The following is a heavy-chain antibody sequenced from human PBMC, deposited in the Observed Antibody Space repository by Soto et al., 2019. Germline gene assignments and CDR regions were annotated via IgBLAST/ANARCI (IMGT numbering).Heavy chain of an antibody. V-gene: IGHV4-39*02. CDR3: AVQDRESRYGLNWFDP. Sequence: QLQLQESGPGLVKPSETLSLTCAVSGGSISGTRFHWGWIRQTPGKGLEGIGRIHSRGSTYYNPSLRLRVTISVDTSKTRYSLKLNSVTAADTAVYYCAVQDRESRYGLNWFDPWGQGTLVTVSS. CDR2: IHSRGST. J-gene: IGHJ5*02. CDR1: GGSISGTRFH. D-gene: IGHD5-18*01.